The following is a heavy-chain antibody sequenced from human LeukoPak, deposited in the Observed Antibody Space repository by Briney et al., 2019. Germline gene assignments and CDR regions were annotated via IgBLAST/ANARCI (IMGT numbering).Heavy chain of an antibody. J-gene: IGHJ6*03. CDR2: IYSGGST. V-gene: IGHV3-53*01. Sequence: PGGSLRLSCAASGFTVSSNYMSWVRQAPGKGLEWVSVIYSGGSTYYADSVKGRFTISRDNSKNTLYLQMNSLRAEDTAVYYCARVHPYYYYMDVWGKGTTVTVSS. CDR3: ARVHPYYYYMDV. CDR1: GFTVSSNY.